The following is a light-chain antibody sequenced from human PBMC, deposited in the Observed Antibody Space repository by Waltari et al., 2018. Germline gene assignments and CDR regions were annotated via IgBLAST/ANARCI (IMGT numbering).Light chain of an antibody. V-gene: IGKV3-20*01. CDR1: QSVSSSY. CDR2: GAS. Sequence: EIVLTQSPGTLSLSPGERATLSSRASQSVSSSYLAWYQQKPGQAPRLLIYGASSRATCIPDRFSGSGSGTDFTLTISRLEPEDFAVYYCQQYGSSPRTFGGGTKVEIK. J-gene: IGKJ4*01. CDR3: QQYGSSPRT.